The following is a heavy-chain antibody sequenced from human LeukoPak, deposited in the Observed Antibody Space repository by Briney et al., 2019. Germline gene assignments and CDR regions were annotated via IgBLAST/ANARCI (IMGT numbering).Heavy chain of an antibody. CDR3: ARIAASAHKYSSSWRVTDYYYYGMDV. CDR1: GYTFTNYG. CDR2: ISAYNGNT. D-gene: IGHD6-13*01. Sequence: GASVKVSCKASGYTFTNYGITWLRQAPGQGLEWMGWISAYNGNTNYAQKLQGRVTMTTDTSTSTAYMELRSLRSDDTAVYYCARIAASAHKYSSSWRVTDYYYYGMDVWGQGTTVTVSS. J-gene: IGHJ6*02. V-gene: IGHV1-18*01.